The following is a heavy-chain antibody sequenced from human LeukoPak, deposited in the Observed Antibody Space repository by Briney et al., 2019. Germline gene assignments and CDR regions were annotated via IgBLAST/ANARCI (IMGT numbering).Heavy chain of an antibody. CDR3: ARFPRGLGLRWSLMDV. CDR2: IIPILGIA. J-gene: IGHJ6*02. D-gene: IGHD3-10*01. Sequence: GASVKVSCKASGGTFSSYAISWVRQAPGQGLEWMGRIIPILGIANYAQKFQGRVTITADKSTSTAYMELSSLRSEDTAVYYCARFPRGLGLRWSLMDVWGQGTTVTVSS. CDR1: GGTFSSYA. V-gene: IGHV1-69*04.